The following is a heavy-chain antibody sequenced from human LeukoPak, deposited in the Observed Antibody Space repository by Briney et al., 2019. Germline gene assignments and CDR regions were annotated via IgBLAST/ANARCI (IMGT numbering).Heavy chain of an antibody. J-gene: IGHJ4*02. CDR1: GDSINSLDL. CDR3: AGLVGRYSSGLYYYYFDY. V-gene: IGHV4-4*02. D-gene: IGHD3-22*01. CDR2: MYLSGTT. Sequence: PSGTLSLTCTVSGDSINSLDLWSWVRQPPGKGLEWVGEMYLSGTTHSNPSVKSRVTISIDKSKNQFFLNLSSVTAADTAVYYCAGLVGRYSSGLYYYYFDYWGQGTLVTVSS.